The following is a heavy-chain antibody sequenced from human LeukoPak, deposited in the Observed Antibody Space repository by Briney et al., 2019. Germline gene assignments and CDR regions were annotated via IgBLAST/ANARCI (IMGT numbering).Heavy chain of an antibody. Sequence: GGSLRLSCAASGFTFSSYSMNWVRQAPGKGLEWVSSISSSSSYIYYADSVKGRFTISRDNAKNSLYLQMNSLRAEDTAVYYCARALPISTAFDIWGQGTMVTVSS. CDR1: GFTFSSYS. CDR2: ISSSSSYI. J-gene: IGHJ3*02. V-gene: IGHV3-21*01. D-gene: IGHD5/OR15-5a*01. CDR3: ARALPISTAFDI.